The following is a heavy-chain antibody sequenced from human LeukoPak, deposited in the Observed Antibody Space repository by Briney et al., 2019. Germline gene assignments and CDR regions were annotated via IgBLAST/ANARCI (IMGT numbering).Heavy chain of an antibody. CDR1: GFTSSSYG. J-gene: IGHJ4*02. D-gene: IGHD3-16*01. V-gene: IGHV3-23*01. Sequence: PGGSLRLSCAASGFTSSSYGMSWVRQAPGKGLEWVSRVSGSGGGTYYADSVKGRFTIPRDNSKNTLYLQMNSLRAEHTAVYYCAKQITFLDYWGQGTLVTVSS. CDR2: VSGSGGGT. CDR3: AKQITFLDY.